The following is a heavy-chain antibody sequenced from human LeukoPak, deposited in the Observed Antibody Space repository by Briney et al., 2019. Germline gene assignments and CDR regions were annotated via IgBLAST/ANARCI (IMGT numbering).Heavy chain of an antibody. J-gene: IGHJ4*02. D-gene: IGHD3-16*02. CDR3: ARAFQSLGGLSLPDY. Sequence: ASVKVSCKASGYTFTNYAMNWVRQAPGQGLEWMGWIHPSTGNPTYAQGFTGRFAFSLDTSVSTTYLQISSLKAEDTAVYFCARAFQSLGGLSLPDYWGQGTLVTVSS. CDR1: GYTFTNYA. V-gene: IGHV7-4-1*02. CDR2: IHPSTGNP.